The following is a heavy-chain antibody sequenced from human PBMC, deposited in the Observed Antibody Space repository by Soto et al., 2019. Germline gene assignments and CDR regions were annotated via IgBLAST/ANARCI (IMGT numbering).Heavy chain of an antibody. CDR2: FRGSSDTT. V-gene: IGHV3-23*01. Sequence: LLESGGGLVQPGGSLRLSCAASGFTFTTYAMSWVRQAPGKGLELVSAFRGSSDTTYYADSVNGRFTISRDKSNNTLYLQMNSLRAEDTALYYCAKNARGAYTCDAFNIWGQGTMVNVS. CDR1: GFTFTTYA. CDR3: AKNARGAYTCDAFNI. D-gene: IGHD3-16*01. J-gene: IGHJ3*02.